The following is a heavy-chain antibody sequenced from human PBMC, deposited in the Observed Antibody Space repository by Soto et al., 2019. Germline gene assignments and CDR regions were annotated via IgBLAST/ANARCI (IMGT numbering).Heavy chain of an antibody. D-gene: IGHD6-25*01. V-gene: IGHV4-34*01. Sequence: SSETLSLTCAVYGGSFSGYYWSWIRQPPGKGLEWIGEINHSGSTNYNPSLKSRVTISVDTSKNQFSLKLSSVTAADTAVYYCAREQRFYLGTFDYWGQGTLVTVSS. CDR3: AREQRFYLGTFDY. CDR2: INHSGST. CDR1: GGSFSGYY. J-gene: IGHJ4*02.